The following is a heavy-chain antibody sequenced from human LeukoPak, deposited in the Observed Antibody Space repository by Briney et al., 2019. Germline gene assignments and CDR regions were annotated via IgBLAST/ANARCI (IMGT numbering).Heavy chain of an antibody. Sequence: ASVKVSCKASGYTFTSYGISWVRQAPGQGLEWMGWITADKGNTNYPQNFQGRVTMTTDTSTSTVYMELRSLRSDDTAVYYCASQSGSHPYYFDYWGQGTLVTVSS. CDR1: GYTFTSYG. D-gene: IGHD1-26*01. CDR3: ASQSGSHPYYFDY. J-gene: IGHJ4*02. CDR2: ITADKGNT. V-gene: IGHV1-18*01.